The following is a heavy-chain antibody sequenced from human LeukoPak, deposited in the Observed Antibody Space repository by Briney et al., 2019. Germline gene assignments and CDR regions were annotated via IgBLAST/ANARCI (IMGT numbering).Heavy chain of an antibody. Sequence: PGRSLRLSCAASGFTFDDYAMHWVRQAPGKGLEWVSGISWNSVSIGYADSVKGRFTISRDNAKNSLYLQMNSLRAEDTAFYYCPKDSSGWYSYFASWGQGTLVTASS. V-gene: IGHV3-9*01. J-gene: IGHJ4*02. CDR2: ISWNSVSI. CDR1: GFTFDDYA. D-gene: IGHD6-19*01. CDR3: PKDSSGWYSYFAS.